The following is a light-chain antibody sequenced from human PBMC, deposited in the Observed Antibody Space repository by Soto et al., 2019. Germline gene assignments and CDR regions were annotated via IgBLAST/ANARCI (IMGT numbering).Light chain of an antibody. J-gene: IGKJ5*01. CDR3: QQYNNWPFS. CDR2: GAS. Sequence: EIVLTQSPGTLSMSPGERATLSCSASQSLSSSSLAWYQQKPGQAPRLLISGASSRAADIPDRFSGSGSGTDFTLTISGLQSEDSAVYFCQQYNNWPFSFGQGTRLEIK. CDR1: QSLSSSS. V-gene: IGKV3-20*01.